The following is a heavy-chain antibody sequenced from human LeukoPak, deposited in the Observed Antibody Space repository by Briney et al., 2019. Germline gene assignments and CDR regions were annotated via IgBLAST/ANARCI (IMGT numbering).Heavy chain of an antibody. V-gene: IGHV4-59*08. CDR1: GGSISSYY. CDR3: ARRAGMVAVTGGVYYGMDV. CDR2: IYYSGST. Sequence: PSETLSLTCTVSGGSISSYYWSWIRQPPGKGLEWIGYIYYSGSTNYNPSLKSRVTISVDTSKNQFSLKLSSVTAADTAVYYCARRAGMVAVTGGVYYGMDVRGQGTTVTVSS. D-gene: IGHD6-19*01. J-gene: IGHJ6*02.